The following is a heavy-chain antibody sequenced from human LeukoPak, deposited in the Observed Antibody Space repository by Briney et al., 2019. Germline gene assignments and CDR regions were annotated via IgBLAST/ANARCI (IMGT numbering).Heavy chain of an antibody. CDR1: GFTFSSYG. CDR3: AKSAQYYYYYHMDV. Sequence: PGGSLRLSCAASGFTFSSYGMHWVRQAPGKGLELVAVIWYDGSNKYYADSVKGRFTISRDNSKNTLYLQMNSLRAEDTAVYYCAKSAQYYYYYHMDVWGKGTTVTVSS. V-gene: IGHV3-33*06. J-gene: IGHJ6*03. CDR2: IWYDGSNK.